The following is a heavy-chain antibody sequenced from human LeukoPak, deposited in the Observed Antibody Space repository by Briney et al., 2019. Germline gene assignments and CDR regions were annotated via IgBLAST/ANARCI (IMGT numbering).Heavy chain of an antibody. J-gene: IGHJ4*02. V-gene: IGHV5-51*01. CDR2: IYPGDSDT. Sequence: GESLKISCEGSGYSFTSYWIGWVRQMPGKGLEWVGLIYPGDSDTRYSPSFQGQVTISVDKSINTAYLQWSSLKASDSAMYYCARAGYSNRWDGVDYWGQGTLVTVSS. CDR1: GYSFTSYW. D-gene: IGHD2/OR15-2a*01. CDR3: ARAGYSNRWDGVDY.